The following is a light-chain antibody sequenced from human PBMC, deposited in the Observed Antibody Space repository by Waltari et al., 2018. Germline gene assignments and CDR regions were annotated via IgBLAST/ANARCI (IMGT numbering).Light chain of an antibody. V-gene: IGKV3D-15*01. CDR3: QQYNYWPWT. J-gene: IGKJ1*01. Sequence: EIVMTQSPATLSMSPGESATLSCRASQSPNSAFAWYQQKPGQAPRLLIYSTSTRATGTPARFSGSGSGTEFTLTISSLQSEDFAIYYCQQYNYWPWTFGQGTRVEIK. CDR2: STS. CDR1: QSPNSA.